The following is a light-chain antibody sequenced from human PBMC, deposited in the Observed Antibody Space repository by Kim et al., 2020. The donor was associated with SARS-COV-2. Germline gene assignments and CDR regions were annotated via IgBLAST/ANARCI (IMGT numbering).Light chain of an antibody. J-gene: IGKJ1*01. CDR1: QGISNY. CDR2: AAS. Sequence: DIQMTQSPSSLSASVGDRVTITCRASQGISNYLAWYQQKPGKVPKLLIYAASTLQSGVPSRFSGSGSGTDFTLTISSLQPEDVATYYCQKYNSAPPWTFGQGTKMDIK. V-gene: IGKV1-27*01. CDR3: QKYNSAPPWT.